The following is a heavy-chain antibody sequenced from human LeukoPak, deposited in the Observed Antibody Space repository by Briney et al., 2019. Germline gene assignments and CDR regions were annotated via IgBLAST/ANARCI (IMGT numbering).Heavy chain of an antibody. D-gene: IGHD3-16*01. CDR2: ISWNSGSI. Sequence: GGSLRLSCAASGFTFDDYAMHWVRQAPGKGLEWVSGISWNSGSIGYADSVKGRFTISRDNSKNTLYLQMNSLRAEDTAVYYCAKRPATFQIDYWGQGTLVTVSS. V-gene: IGHV3-9*01. CDR1: GFTFDDYA. J-gene: IGHJ4*02. CDR3: AKRPATFQIDY.